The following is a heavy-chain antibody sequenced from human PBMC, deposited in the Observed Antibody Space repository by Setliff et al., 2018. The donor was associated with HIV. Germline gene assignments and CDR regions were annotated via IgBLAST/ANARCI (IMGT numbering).Heavy chain of an antibody. D-gene: IGHD5-12*01. J-gene: IGHJ4*01. CDR1: GFAFSHYW. V-gene: IGHV3-74*01. CDR3: TTGPYNGYSD. CDR2: ITNDVSAT. Sequence: RLSCAASGFTSGFAFSHYWMHWVRQVPGKGLVWVSRITNDVSATTYADFVKGRFTISRDNAKNMAYLQMNSLRVEDTAVYYCTTGPYNGYSDWGHGTAVTVSS.